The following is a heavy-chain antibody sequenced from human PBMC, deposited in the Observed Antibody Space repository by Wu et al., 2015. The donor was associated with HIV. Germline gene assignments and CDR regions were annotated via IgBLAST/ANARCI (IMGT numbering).Heavy chain of an antibody. CDR2: IIPIFGTA. Sequence: QVQLVQSGAEVKKPGSSVKVSCKASGGTFSSYAISWVRQAPGQGLEWMGGIIPIFGTANYAQKFQGRVTITADESTSTAYMELSSLRSEDTAVYYCARRSNSYSNHGGRYYYYMDVWGKGTTVTVSS. V-gene: IGHV1-69*12. J-gene: IGHJ6*03. D-gene: IGHD4-11*01. CDR1: GGTFSSYA. CDR3: ARRSNSYSNHGGRYYYYMDV.